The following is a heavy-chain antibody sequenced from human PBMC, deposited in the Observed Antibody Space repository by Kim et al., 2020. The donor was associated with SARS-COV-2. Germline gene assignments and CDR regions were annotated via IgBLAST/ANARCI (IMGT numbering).Heavy chain of an antibody. V-gene: IGHV3-43*02. CDR1: GFTFDHYA. Sequence: GGSLRLSCAASGFTFDHYAMHWVRQAPGKGLEWVSLFSRDSEDKYYADSVKGRFTISIDNSKNSLYLQMNSLRTEDTALYYCVRGAGWLHRDWGQGTLVTVSS. CDR3: VRGAGWLHRD. J-gene: IGHJ4*02. D-gene: IGHD6-19*01. CDR2: FSRDSEDK.